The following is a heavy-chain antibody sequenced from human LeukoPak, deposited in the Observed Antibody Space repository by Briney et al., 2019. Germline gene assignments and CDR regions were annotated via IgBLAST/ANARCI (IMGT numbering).Heavy chain of an antibody. Sequence: GGSLRLSCAASGFTFDDYAMHWVRQAPGKGLEWVSGISWNSGSIGYADSVKGRFTISRDNSKNSLYLEMNNLRVEDTAVYYCARARGYAESGGYPVFDHWGQGVLVIVSS. CDR2: ISWNSGSI. D-gene: IGHD2-15*01. J-gene: IGHJ4*02. CDR3: ARARGYAESGGYPVFDH. V-gene: IGHV3-9*01. CDR1: GFTFDDYA.